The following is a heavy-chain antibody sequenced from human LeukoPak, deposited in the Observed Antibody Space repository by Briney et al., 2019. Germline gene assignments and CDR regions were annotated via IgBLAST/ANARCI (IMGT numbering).Heavy chain of an antibody. J-gene: IGHJ6*02. CDR1: GYSFTSYW. D-gene: IGHD6-13*01. CDR2: IYPGDSDT. CDR3: ARHGSYSSSWYTGPWRISTNYYYGMDV. V-gene: IGHV5-51*01. Sequence: GESLKISCKGSGYSFTSYWIGWVRQMPGKGLEWMGIIYPGDSDTRYSPSFQGQVTISADKSISTAYLQWSSLKASDTAMYYCARHGSYSSSWYTGPWRISTNYYYGMDVWGQGTTVTVSS.